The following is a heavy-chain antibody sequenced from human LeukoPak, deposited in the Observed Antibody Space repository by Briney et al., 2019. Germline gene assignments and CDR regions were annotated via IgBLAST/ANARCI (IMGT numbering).Heavy chain of an antibody. CDR1: GGSISSAGYY. Sequence: SETLSLTCTVSGGSISSAGYYWTWIRQPPGTGLEWIGYIYHDGTTYYNPSLKSRVTISVDRSKDQFSLRLTSVTAADTAVYYCARWADYWGQGTLVTVSS. J-gene: IGHJ4*02. CDR2: IYHDGTT. CDR3: ARWADY. V-gene: IGHV4-30-2*01.